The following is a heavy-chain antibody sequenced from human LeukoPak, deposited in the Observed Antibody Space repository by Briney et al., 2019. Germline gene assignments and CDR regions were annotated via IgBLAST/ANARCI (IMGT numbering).Heavy chain of an antibody. CDR3: ARDNYDILTGYYSPYNWFHP. D-gene: IGHD3-9*01. V-gene: IGHV4-59*01. CDR1: GGSISTYS. J-gene: IGHJ5*02. Sequence: PSETLSLTCTVSGGSISTYSWSWIRQPPGKGLEWIGYTYDRGNTNYNPSLKSRVSISVDTPKNEFSLKVNSVATADTAVYYCARDNYDILTGYYSPYNWFHPWGQGTLVTVSS. CDR2: TYDRGNT.